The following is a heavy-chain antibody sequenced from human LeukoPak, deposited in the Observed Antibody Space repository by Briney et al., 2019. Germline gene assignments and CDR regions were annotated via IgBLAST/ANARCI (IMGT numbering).Heavy chain of an antibody. CDR3: ARDAGLTYFDY. V-gene: IGHV4-4*07. CDR1: GGSISSYY. Sequence: SETLSLTCTASGGSISSYYWTWIRQPAGKGLKWIGHIYTSGSTYYNPSLKSRVTMSVDTSKNQFSLKLSSVTAADTAMYYCARDAGLTYFDYWGQGTLVTVSS. D-gene: IGHD3-22*01. CDR2: IYTSGST. J-gene: IGHJ4*02.